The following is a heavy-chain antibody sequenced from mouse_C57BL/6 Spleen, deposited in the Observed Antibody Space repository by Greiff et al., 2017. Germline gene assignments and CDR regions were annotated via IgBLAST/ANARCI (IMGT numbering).Heavy chain of an antibody. J-gene: IGHJ1*03. D-gene: IGHD2-1*01. CDR1: GYTFTSYW. CDR2: IHPNSGST. V-gene: IGHV1-64*01. Sequence: VQLQQPGAELVKPGASVKLSCKASGYTFTSYWMHWVKQRPGQGLEWIGLIHPNSGSTNYNEKFKGKATLTVDKSSSTAYMQLSSLTSEDSAVYYCARTRNYDWYFDVWGTGTTVTVSS. CDR3: ARTRNYDWYFDV.